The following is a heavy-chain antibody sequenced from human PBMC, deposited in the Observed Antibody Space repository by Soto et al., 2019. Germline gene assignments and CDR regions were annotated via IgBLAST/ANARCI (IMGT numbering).Heavy chain of an antibody. D-gene: IGHD6-19*01. Sequence: QSLTCTVSGVSISSVSISVNYWSWIRQSPGKGLEWIGSVHYSGSTSYHPSLKSRVTISVDTSKNQFSLRLRSVTAAGTAVYYCARIPYSSASFDYWGQGNLVTVSS. CDR2: VHYSGST. CDR1: GVSISSVSISVNY. J-gene: IGHJ4*02. CDR3: ARIPYSSASFDY. V-gene: IGHV4-61*08.